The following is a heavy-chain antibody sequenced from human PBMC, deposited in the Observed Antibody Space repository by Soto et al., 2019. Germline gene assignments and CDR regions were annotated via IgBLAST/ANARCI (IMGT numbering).Heavy chain of an antibody. Sequence: ASVNVSCKASGYTFTSYGISWVRQAPGQGLEWMGWISAYNGNTNYAQKLQGRVTMTTDTSTSTAYMELRSLRSDDTAVYYCAREGDSSGFYYYYGMDVWGQGTTVTVSS. V-gene: IGHV1-18*01. CDR1: GYTFTSYG. D-gene: IGHD6-19*01. J-gene: IGHJ6*02. CDR3: AREGDSSGFYYYYGMDV. CDR2: ISAYNGNT.